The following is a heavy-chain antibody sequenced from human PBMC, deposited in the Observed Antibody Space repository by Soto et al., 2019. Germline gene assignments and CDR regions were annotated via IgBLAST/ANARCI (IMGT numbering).Heavy chain of an antibody. CDR1: GGPISSYY. CDR3: ARDNGRVFDY. D-gene: IGHD1-26*01. J-gene: IGHJ4*02. Sequence: QVQLQESGPGLVKPSETLSLTCTVSGGPISSYYWSWIRQPPGKGLEWIGYIYYSGSTNYNPSLKSRVTISVDTSKNQFSLKLSSVTAADTAVYYCARDNGRVFDYWGQGTLVTVSS. CDR2: IYYSGST. V-gene: IGHV4-59*01.